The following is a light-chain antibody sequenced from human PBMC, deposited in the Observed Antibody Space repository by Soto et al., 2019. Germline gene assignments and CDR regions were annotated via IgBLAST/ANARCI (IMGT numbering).Light chain of an antibody. Sequence: QSALTQPRSVSGSPGQSVTISCTGTSSDVGGYNYVSWYQQHPGKAPKLMIYEDTKRPSGISNRFSGSKSVNTASLSISGLQAEDEADYYCCSYAGLTTWVFGGGTKVTVL. CDR3: CSYAGLTTWV. J-gene: IGLJ3*02. CDR2: EDT. V-gene: IGLV2-11*01. CDR1: SSDVGGYNY.